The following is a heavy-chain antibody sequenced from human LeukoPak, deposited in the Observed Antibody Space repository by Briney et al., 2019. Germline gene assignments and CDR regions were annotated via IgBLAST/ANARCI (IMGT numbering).Heavy chain of an antibody. CDR1: GFTLSSYA. CDR2: INCGGDGR. D-gene: IGHD3-16*01. V-gene: IGHV3-23*01. CDR3: AKCRFNYYFDC. Sequence: GGSPRLSRAASGFTLSSYAKSGVPQAPGKGLESVSAINCGGDGRYYADAVEGLFTITRDNSKNTLYPQMKTLKADDTDVYYCAKCRFNYYFDCWGQGTLVTVSS. J-gene: IGHJ4*02.